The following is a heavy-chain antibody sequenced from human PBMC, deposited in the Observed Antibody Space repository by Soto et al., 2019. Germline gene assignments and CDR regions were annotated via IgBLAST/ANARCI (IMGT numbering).Heavy chain of an antibody. D-gene: IGHD3-9*01. V-gene: IGHV4-61*03. CDR1: GGSVSSGGYY. J-gene: IGHJ5*02. Sequence: SETLSLTCTVSGGSVSSGGYYWSWIRQPPGKGLEWIGNIYDSGSTNYNPSLKSRITISIDTSKNHFSLKLSSVTAADTAVYYCARDFEPSPGFDPWGQGTLVTVS. CDR2: IYDSGST. CDR3: ARDFEPSPGFDP.